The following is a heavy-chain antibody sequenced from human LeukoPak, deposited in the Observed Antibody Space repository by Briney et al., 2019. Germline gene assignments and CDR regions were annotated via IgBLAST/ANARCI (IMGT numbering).Heavy chain of an antibody. D-gene: IGHD3-22*01. CDR1: GFTFGTNV. Sequence: GGSLRLSCAASGFTFGTNVMSWVRQAPGKGLEWISTIHGGGETYYPDSVRGRFTTSRDNSKNTLYLQLNSLRAEDTAIYYCAKRDSDGSGYNFFGYWSQGTLVTVSS. V-gene: IGHV3-23*01. CDR3: AKRDSDGSGYNFFGY. CDR2: IHGGGET. J-gene: IGHJ4*02.